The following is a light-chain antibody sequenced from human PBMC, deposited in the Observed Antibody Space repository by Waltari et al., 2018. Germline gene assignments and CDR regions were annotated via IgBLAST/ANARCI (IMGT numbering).Light chain of an antibody. V-gene: IGLV1-40*01. CDR1: SPTIGAGYD. CDR3: QSYDKSLSGSV. J-gene: IGLJ2*01. CDR2: ADN. Sequence: QSVLTQPPSVSGAPGQRVTISCTGSSPTIGAGYDVHWYQHLPRAAPKLLIYADNNRPSGVPDRFSASKSGTSASLAITGLQAEDEADYYCQSYDKSLSGSVFGGGTKLTVL.